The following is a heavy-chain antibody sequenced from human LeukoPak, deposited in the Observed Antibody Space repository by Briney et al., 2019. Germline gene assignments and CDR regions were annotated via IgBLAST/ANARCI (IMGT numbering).Heavy chain of an antibody. D-gene: IGHD3-10*01. V-gene: IGHV3-21*01. CDR3: ARGRNYYGSGSYYNPNFVY. J-gene: IGHJ4*02. CDR2: ISSSSSYI. CDR1: GFTFSSYS. Sequence: KAGGSLRLSCAASGFTFSSYSMNWVRQAPGKGLEWVSSISSSSSYIYYADSVKGRFTISRDNAKNSLYLQMNSLRAEDTAVYYCARGRNYYGSGSYYNPNFVYWGQGTLVTVSS.